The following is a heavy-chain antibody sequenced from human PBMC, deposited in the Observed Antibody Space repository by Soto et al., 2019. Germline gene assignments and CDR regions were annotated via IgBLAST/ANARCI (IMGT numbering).Heavy chain of an antibody. V-gene: IGHV3-30-3*01. J-gene: IGHJ4*02. Sequence: QVQLVESGGGVVQPGRSLRLSCAASGFTFSSYAMHWVRQAPGKGLEWVAVISYDGSNKYYADSVKGRFTISRDNSKNTLYLQMNSLRAEDTAVYYCARDPPTYYDFWSGYLEYWGQGTLVTVSS. D-gene: IGHD3-3*01. CDR2: ISYDGSNK. CDR3: ARDPPTYYDFWSGYLEY. CDR1: GFTFSSYA.